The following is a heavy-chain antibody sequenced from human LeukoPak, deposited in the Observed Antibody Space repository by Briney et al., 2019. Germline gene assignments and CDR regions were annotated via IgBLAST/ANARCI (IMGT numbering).Heavy chain of an antibody. J-gene: IGHJ3*02. CDR1: GGTFSSYA. CDR2: IIPIFGTA. Sequence: GASVKVSCKASGGTFSSYAISWVRQAPGQGLEWMGGIIPIFGTANYAQKFQGRVTITADESTSTAYMELSSLRSEDTAVYYCARNEGIVSPSEVDAFDIWGQGTMVTVSS. CDR3: ARNEGIVSPSEVDAFDI. V-gene: IGHV1-69*13. D-gene: IGHD3-16*02.